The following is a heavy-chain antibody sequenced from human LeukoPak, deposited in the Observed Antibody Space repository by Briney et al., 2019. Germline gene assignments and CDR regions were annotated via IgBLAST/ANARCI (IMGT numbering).Heavy chain of an antibody. V-gene: IGHV3-53*01. Sequence: GGSLRLSCAASGFTVNSNYMNWVRQAPGKGLEWVSVLHSDGRTYYADSVKGRFTISRDTSKNTLYLQVNSLRAEDTAVYYCARGGGYYPIDYWGQGTLVTVSS. CDR2: LHSDGRT. CDR3: ARGGGYYPIDY. D-gene: IGHD2-15*01. CDR1: GFTVNSNY. J-gene: IGHJ4*02.